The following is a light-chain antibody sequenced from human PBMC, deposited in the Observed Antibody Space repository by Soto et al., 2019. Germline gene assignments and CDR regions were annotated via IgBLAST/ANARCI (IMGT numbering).Light chain of an antibody. CDR2: GAS. V-gene: IGKV1-17*03. CDR3: LQYKSYQLN. Sequence: DIQMTQSPSAMSASLGDRVTITCRASQGISESLAWFQQIPGKVPKRLIYGASTLQRGVPSRFSGSGSGTAFTLTISSLQPEDFETYFCLQYKSYQLNFGGGTKVDI. CDR1: QGISES. J-gene: IGKJ4*01.